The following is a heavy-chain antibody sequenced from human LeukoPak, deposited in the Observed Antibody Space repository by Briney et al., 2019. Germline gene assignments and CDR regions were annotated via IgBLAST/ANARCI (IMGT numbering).Heavy chain of an antibody. J-gene: IGHJ4*02. CDR2: IKQDGSEK. CDR3: AREEGFDY. Sequence: GGSLRLSCAASGFTFRNYGMHWVRQAPGKGLEWVANIKQDGSEKYYVDSVKGRFTISRDNAKNSLYLQMNSLRAEDTAVYYCAREEGFDYWGQGTLVTVSS. V-gene: IGHV3-7*01. CDR1: GFTFRNYG.